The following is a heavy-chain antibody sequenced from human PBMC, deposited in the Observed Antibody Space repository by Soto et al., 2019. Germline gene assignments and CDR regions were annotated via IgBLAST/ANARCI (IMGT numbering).Heavy chain of an antibody. Sequence: GGSLRLSCAASGFTLSGFDIHWVRQASGEGLEWVGRIKTKVESYATELAASVKGRFTISRDDPKNTLYLQMNSLRAEDTAVYYCAKDVGNYYDSSPYDYWGQGTLVTVSS. D-gene: IGHD3-22*01. CDR3: AKDVGNYYDSSPYDY. J-gene: IGHJ4*02. V-gene: IGHV3-73*01. CDR1: GFTLSGFD. CDR2: IKTKVESYAT.